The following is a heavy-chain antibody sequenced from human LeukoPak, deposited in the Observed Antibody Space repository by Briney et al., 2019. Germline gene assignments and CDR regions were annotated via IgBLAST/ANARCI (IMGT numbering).Heavy chain of an antibody. Sequence: SETLSLICAVYGGSFSGYYWSWIRQPPGKGLEWIGEINHSGSTNYNPSLKSRVTTSVDTSKNQFSLKLSSVTAADTAVYYCARGVWFGEFGWFDPWGQGTLVTVSS. V-gene: IGHV4-34*01. CDR3: ARGVWFGEFGWFDP. J-gene: IGHJ5*02. CDR1: GGSFSGYY. D-gene: IGHD3-10*01. CDR2: INHSGST.